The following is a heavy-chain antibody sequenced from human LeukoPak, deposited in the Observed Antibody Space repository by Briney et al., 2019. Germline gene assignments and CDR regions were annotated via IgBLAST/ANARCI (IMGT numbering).Heavy chain of an antibody. D-gene: IGHD5-24*01. J-gene: IGHJ4*02. Sequence: PSETLSLTCTVSGGSISSSSYYWGWIRQPPGKGLEWIGSIYYSGSTYYNPSLKSRVTISVDTSKNQFSLKLSSVTAADTAVYYCARHRGDGYNFREDYFGYWGQGTLVTVSS. CDR3: ARHRGDGYNFREDYFGY. V-gene: IGHV4-39*01. CDR1: GGSISSSSYY. CDR2: IYYSGST.